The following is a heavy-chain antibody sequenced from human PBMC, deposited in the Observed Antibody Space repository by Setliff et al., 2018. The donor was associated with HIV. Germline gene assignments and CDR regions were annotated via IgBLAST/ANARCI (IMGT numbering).Heavy chain of an antibody. CDR3: ARELLRSWDGSENSYKPYYFDY. J-gene: IGHJ4*02. D-gene: IGHD3-10*01. Sequence: SETLSLTCAVSGYSISSGYYWGWIRQPPGKGLEWIGNIYHSGSTYYNPSLKSRVTISVDTSKNQFSLKLSSVTAADTAVYYCARELLRSWDGSENSYKPYYFDYWGQGTLVTVSS. CDR2: IYHSGST. V-gene: IGHV4-38-2*02. CDR1: GYSISSGYY.